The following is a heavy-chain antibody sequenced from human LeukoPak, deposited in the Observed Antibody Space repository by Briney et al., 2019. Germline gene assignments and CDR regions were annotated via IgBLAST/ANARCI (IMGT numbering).Heavy chain of an antibody. J-gene: IGHJ4*02. Sequence: SETLSLTCTVSGGSISSSSYYWGWIRQPPGKGLEWIGSIYYSRSTYYNPSLKSRVTISVDTSKNQFSLKLSSVTAADTAVYYCARLRWESSWHDFDYWGQGTLVTVSS. V-gene: IGHV4-39*01. CDR1: GGSISSSSYY. CDR2: IYYSRST. D-gene: IGHD6-13*01. CDR3: ARLRWESSWHDFDY.